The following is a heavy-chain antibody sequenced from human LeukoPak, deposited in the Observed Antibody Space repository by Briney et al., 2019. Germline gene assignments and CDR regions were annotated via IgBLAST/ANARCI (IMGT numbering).Heavy chain of an antibody. CDR3: ARKSGSSGYYSGWYFDY. J-gene: IGHJ4*02. Sequence: SETLSLTCAVYGGSFSGYYWSWIRQPPGKGLEWIGYIYYSGSTNYNPSLKSRVTISVDTSKNQFSLKLSSVTAADTAVYYCARKSGSSGYYSGWYFDYWGQGTLVTVSS. CDR1: GGSFSGYY. D-gene: IGHD3-22*01. CDR2: IYYSGST. V-gene: IGHV4-59*01.